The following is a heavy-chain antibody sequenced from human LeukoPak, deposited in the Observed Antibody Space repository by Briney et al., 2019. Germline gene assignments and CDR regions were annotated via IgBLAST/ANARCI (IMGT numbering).Heavy chain of an antibody. CDR2: IWFDGSTK. CDR3: ARDPRFPGELSFYFDY. D-gene: IGHD3-16*02. J-gene: IGHJ4*02. CDR1: GFTFSSYG. Sequence: GGSLRLSCAASGFTFSSYGMHWVRQAPGKGLEWVAVIWFDGSTKYYGDSVKGRFTISRDNSKNTLYLQMNSLRAEDTAVYYCARDPRFPGELSFYFDYWGQGTLVTVSS. V-gene: IGHV3-33*01.